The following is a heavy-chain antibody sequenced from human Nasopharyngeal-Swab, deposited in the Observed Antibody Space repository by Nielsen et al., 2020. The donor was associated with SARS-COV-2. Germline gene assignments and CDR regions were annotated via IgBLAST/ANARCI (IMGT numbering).Heavy chain of an antibody. CDR2: IYYTGST. Sequence: SETLSLTCAVYGGSFSSYYWYWNRKPPGKGPEWIGHIYYTGSTHYNPSLRSRVTTSVDTSKNQFSLELRSVTAADTGVYFCARLNYDFGGLYGVDVWGQGTTVTVSS. V-gene: IGHV4-34*01. CDR3: ARLNYDFGGLYGVDV. D-gene: IGHD3-3*01. CDR1: GGSFSSYY. J-gene: IGHJ6*02.